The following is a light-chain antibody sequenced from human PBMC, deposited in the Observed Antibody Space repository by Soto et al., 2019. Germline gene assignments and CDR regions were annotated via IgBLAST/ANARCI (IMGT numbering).Light chain of an antibody. J-gene: IGLJ1*01. Sequence: QSVLTQPPSASGTPGQGVTISCSGSTSNIGSNYVYWYQQLPGTAPKLLIYRNNQRPSGVPDRFSGSKSGTSASLGISGLRSDDEADYFCATWDDSLNGFYVFGTGTKVTVL. CDR2: RNN. V-gene: IGLV1-47*01. CDR3: ATWDDSLNGFYV. CDR1: TSNIGSNY.